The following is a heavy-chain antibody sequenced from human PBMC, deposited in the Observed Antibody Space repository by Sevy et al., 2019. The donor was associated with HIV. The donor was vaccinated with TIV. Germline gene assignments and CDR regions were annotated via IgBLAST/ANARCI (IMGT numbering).Heavy chain of an antibody. J-gene: IGHJ4*02. CDR3: ESVREYLAWFSLYDY. CDR1: GFTFSDYY. CDR2: ISSSGSTI. V-gene: IGHV3-11*01. Sequence: GGSLRLSCAASGFTFSDYYMSWVRQAPGKGLEWVSYISSSGSTIYYTDSVKGRFTISRDNSKNSLYLQMNSLRAEDTDVYYGESVREYLAWFSLYDYWGQGTLVTVSS. D-gene: IGHD3-9*01.